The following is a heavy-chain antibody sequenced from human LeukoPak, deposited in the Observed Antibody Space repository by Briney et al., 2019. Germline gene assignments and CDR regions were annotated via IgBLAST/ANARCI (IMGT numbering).Heavy chain of an antibody. CDR2: IYYSGTT. Sequence: SETLSLTCTVSGGSFSSNGYYWVWIRQPPGKGLEWIGSIYYSGTTYYNPSLKSRVTISVDTSKNQFSLKLSSVTAADTAVYYCARLVDAPRYSDYWGQGTLVTVSS. CDR1: GGSFSSNGYY. V-gene: IGHV4-39*01. J-gene: IGHJ4*02. D-gene: IGHD2-21*01. CDR3: ARLVDAPRYSDY.